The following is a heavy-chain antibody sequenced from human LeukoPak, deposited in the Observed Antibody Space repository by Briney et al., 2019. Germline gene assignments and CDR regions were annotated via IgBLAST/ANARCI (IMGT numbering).Heavy chain of an antibody. D-gene: IGHD5-18*01. J-gene: IGHJ4*02. CDR2: ISYDGSNK. Sequence: GGSLRLSCAASGFTFSSYAMHWVRQAPGKGLEWVAVISYDGSNKYYADSVKGRFTISRDNSKNTLYLQMNSLRAEDTAVYYCARDWYSHARVPFDYWGQGTQVTVSS. CDR3: ARDWYSHARVPFDY. CDR1: GFTFSSYA. V-gene: IGHV3-30*01.